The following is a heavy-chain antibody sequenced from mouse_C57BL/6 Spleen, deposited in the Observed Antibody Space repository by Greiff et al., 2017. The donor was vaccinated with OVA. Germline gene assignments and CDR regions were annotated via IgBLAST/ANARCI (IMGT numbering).Heavy chain of an antibody. CDR1: GYTFTSYG. D-gene: IGHD1-1*01. Sequence: VQLQESGAELARPGASVKLSCKASGYTFTSYGISWVKQRTGQGLEWIGEIYPKSGNTYYNEKFKGKATLTADKSSSTAYMELRSLTSEDSAVYFCARVRDYYVSSYWYFDVWGTGTTVTVSS. CDR3: ARVRDYYVSSYWYFDV. V-gene: IGHV1-81*01. J-gene: IGHJ1*03. CDR2: IYPKSGNT.